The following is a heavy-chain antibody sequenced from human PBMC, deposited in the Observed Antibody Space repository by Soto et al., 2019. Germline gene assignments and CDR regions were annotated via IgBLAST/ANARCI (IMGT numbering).Heavy chain of an antibody. V-gene: IGHV4-34*01. J-gene: IGHJ5*02. CDR1: GGSFSGYY. CDR3: ARFAYCGGDRYSRWFDP. CDR2: INHSGST. Sequence: PSETLSLTCAVYGGSFSGYYWSWIRQPPGKGLEWIGEINHSGSTNYNPSLKSRVTISVDTSKNQFSLKLSSVTAADTAVYYCARFAYCGGDRYSRWFDPWGQGTLVTVSS. D-gene: IGHD2-21*02.